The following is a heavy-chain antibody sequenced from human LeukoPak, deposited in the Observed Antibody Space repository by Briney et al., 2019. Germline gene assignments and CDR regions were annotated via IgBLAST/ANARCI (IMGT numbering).Heavy chain of an antibody. J-gene: IGHJ4*02. D-gene: IGHD3-16*02. CDR2: IIPFFGTA. CDR3: ATAVDDYVWGSYRYPPDY. Sequence: GASVKVSCKASGGTFRNYAISWVRQAPGQGLEWMGGIIPFFGTANYAQKFQGRVTMTEDTSTDTAYMELSSLRSEDTAVYYCATAVDDYVWGSYRYPPDYWGQGTLVTVSS. V-gene: IGHV1-69*06. CDR1: GGTFRNYA.